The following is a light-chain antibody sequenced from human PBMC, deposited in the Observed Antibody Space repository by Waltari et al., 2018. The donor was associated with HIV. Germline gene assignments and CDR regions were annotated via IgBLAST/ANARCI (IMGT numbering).Light chain of an antibody. V-gene: IGLV1-47*01. Sequence: QSVLTQPPSASGTPGQRVTISCSGSRSNIGSNYVYWYQQLPGTAPKLLIYRNNQRPSGVPDRFSGSKSGTSASLAISGLRSEDEADYYCATRDDSLNAWVFGGGTKVTVL. J-gene: IGLJ3*02. CDR1: RSNIGSNY. CDR2: RNN. CDR3: ATRDDSLNAWV.